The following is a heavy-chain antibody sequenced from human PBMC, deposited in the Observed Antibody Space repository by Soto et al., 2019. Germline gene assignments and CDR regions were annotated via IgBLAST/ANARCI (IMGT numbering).Heavy chain of an antibody. V-gene: IGHV3-48*02. J-gene: IGHJ6*01. D-gene: IGHD2-15*01. Sequence: PWGSLRISCASSGFTFSNCGMNWVGQTPGKGLEWVSYISDSGATKHYADSVKGRFTISRDNGKDSLYLQMNSLRDEDTAVYFCPRCSRNSCYSYGVDVWGQGAPVTVSS. CDR3: PRCSRNSCYSYGVDV. CDR1: GFTFSNCG. CDR2: ISDSGATK.